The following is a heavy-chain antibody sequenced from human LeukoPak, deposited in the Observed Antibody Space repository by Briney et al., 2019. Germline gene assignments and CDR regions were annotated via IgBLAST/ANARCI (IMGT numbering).Heavy chain of an antibody. CDR1: GFTFSDYY. CDR2: ISSSSSYT. Sequence: GGSLRLSCAASGFTFSDYYMSWVRQAPGKGLEWVSYISSSSSYTNYADSVKGRFTISRDNPNNSLYLQMNSLIAEDTAVYYWASWAHDYGGSCFDYWGQGTLVTVSS. D-gene: IGHD4-23*01. J-gene: IGHJ4*02. CDR3: ASWAHDYGGSCFDY. V-gene: IGHV3-11*03.